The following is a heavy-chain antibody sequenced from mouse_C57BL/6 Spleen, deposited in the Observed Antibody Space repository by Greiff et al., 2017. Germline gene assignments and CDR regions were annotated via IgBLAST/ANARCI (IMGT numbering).Heavy chain of an antibody. CDR2: ISSGGDYI. V-gene: IGHV5-9-1*02. CDR1: GFTFSSYA. D-gene: IGHD1-2*01. J-gene: IGHJ3*01. Sequence: EVKLMESGEGLVKPGGSLKLSCAASGFTFSSYAMSWVRQTPEKRLEWVAYISSGGDYIYYADTVKGRFTISRDNARNTLYLQMSSLKSEDTAMYYCTRDYYGPWFAYWGQGTLVTVSA. CDR3: TRDYYGPWFAY.